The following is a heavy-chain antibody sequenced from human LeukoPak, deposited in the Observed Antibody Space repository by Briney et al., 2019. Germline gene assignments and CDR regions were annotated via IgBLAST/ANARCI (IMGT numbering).Heavy chain of an antibody. CDR1: GFTFSSYG. J-gene: IGHJ4*02. V-gene: IGHV3-30*18. CDR3: AKGPDYRAQPYYLYH. D-gene: IGHD4-17*01. Sequence: GRSLRLSRAASGFTFSSYGMHWVRQAPGKGLEWVAVISYDGSNKYYADSVKGRFTISRDNSKNTLYLQMNSLRAEDTAVYYCAKGPDYRAQPYYLYHRGQGTLVTVSS. CDR2: ISYDGSNK.